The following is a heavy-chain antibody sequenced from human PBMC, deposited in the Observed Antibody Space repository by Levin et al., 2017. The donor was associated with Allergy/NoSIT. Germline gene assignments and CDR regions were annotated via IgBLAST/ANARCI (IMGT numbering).Heavy chain of an antibody. CDR1: GGTFSSYA. V-gene: IGHV1-69*13. D-gene: IGHD1-7*01. J-gene: IGHJ5*02. Sequence: SVKVSCKASGGTFSSYAISWVRQAPGQGLEWMGGIIPIFGTANYAQKFQGRVTITADESTSTAYMELSSLRSEDTAVYYCARDPIYGTSWFDPWGQGTLVTVSS. CDR2: IIPIFGTA. CDR3: ARDPIYGTSWFDP.